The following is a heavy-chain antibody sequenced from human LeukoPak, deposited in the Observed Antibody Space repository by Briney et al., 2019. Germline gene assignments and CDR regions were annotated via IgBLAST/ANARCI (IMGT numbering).Heavy chain of an antibody. Sequence: ASVKVSCKASGNNFISYYMHWVRQAPGQGLEWMGIINPSGGSTSYAQKFQDRVTMTRDTSISTVYMELSRLTSDDTAVYYCAREGYGDADAFDIWGQGTMVTVSS. J-gene: IGHJ3*02. CDR1: GNNFISYY. V-gene: IGHV1-46*01. D-gene: IGHD4-17*01. CDR3: AREGYGDADAFDI. CDR2: INPSGGST.